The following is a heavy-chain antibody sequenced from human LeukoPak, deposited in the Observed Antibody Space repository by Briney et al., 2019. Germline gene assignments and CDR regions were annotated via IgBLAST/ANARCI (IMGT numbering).Heavy chain of an antibody. Sequence: GASVKVSCKASGYTFTGYYMHWVRQAPGQGLEWMGWINPNSGGTNYAQKFQGRVTMTRDTSISTAYMELSRLRSDDTAVYYCARDSSTMVRGVIIRIYFDYWGQGTLVTASS. CDR3: ARDSSTMVRGVIIRIYFDY. J-gene: IGHJ4*02. CDR1: GYTFTGYY. D-gene: IGHD3-10*01. CDR2: INPNSGGT. V-gene: IGHV1-2*02.